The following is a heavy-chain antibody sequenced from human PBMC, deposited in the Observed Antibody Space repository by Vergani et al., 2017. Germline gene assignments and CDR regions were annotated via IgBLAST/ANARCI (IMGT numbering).Heavy chain of an antibody. CDR2: VIPIFATA. J-gene: IGHJ6*03. Sequence: QVQLVQSGAEVKKPGSSVKVSCKASGGTFSSYAISWVRQAPGQGLEWMGGVIPIFATAHHAQKFQGRVTITADESTSTAYMELSSLRSEDTAVYYCARVNDSWSGYYSGVYYYYYMDVWGKGTTVTVSS. CDR3: ARVNDSWSGYYSGVYYYYYMDV. CDR1: GGTFSSYA. V-gene: IGHV1-69*01. D-gene: IGHD3-3*01.